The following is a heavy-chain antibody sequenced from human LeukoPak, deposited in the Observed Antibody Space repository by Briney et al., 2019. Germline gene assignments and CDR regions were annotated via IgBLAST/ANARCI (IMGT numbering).Heavy chain of an antibody. D-gene: IGHD6-13*01. CDR3: ARVLYSSSWYYFDY. CDR1: GGSFSGYY. J-gene: IGHJ4*02. V-gene: IGHV4-34*01. CDR2: INHSGST. Sequence: SETLSLTCAVYGGSFSGYYWSWLRQPPGKGLEWIGEINHSGSTNYNPSLKSRVTISVDTSKNQFSLKLSSVTAANTAVYYCARVLYSSSWYYFDYWGQGTLVTVSS.